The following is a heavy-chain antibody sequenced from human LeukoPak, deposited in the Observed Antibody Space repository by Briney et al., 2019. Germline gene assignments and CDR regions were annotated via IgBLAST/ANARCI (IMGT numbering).Heavy chain of an antibody. Sequence: ASVKVSCKASGYTFTSYGISWVRQAPGQGLEWMGWISAYNGNTKYAQKLQGRVTMTTDTSTSTAYMELRSLRSDDTAVYYCARDVKVQLWLPGAFDIWGQGTMVTVSS. D-gene: IGHD5-18*01. J-gene: IGHJ3*02. CDR3: ARDVKVQLWLPGAFDI. V-gene: IGHV1-18*04. CDR2: ISAYNGNT. CDR1: GYTFTSYG.